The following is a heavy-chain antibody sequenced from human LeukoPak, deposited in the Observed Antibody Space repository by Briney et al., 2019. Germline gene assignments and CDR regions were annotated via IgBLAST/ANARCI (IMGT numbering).Heavy chain of an antibody. CDR2: IYYSGST. J-gene: IGHJ4*02. Sequence: PSETLSLTCTVSGGSISSSSYYWGWIRQPPGKGLEWIGSIYYSGSTYYNPSLKSRVTISVDTSKNQFSLKLSSVTAADTAVYYCARDGFSLTQTYVRDYWGQGTLVTVSS. V-gene: IGHV4-39*07. CDR1: GGSISSSSYY. CDR3: ARDGFSLTQTYVRDY. D-gene: IGHD2-21*01.